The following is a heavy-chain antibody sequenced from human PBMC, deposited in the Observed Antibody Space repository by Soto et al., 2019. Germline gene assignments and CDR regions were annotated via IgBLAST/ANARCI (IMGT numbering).Heavy chain of an antibody. CDR1: GFTLSGRS. J-gene: IGHJ6*04. D-gene: IGHD3-10*01. CDR3: ARGWFGPDV. Sequence: EVELVESGGGLVQPGGSLRLSCAASGFTLSGRSMHWVRQAPGKGLVWVSGIDNAGTDSTYADSVKGRFTSSRDNAKNMLYLQMNSQRVEDTAVYYCARGWFGPDVWGKGTTVTVSS. CDR2: IDNAGTDS. V-gene: IGHV3-74*01.